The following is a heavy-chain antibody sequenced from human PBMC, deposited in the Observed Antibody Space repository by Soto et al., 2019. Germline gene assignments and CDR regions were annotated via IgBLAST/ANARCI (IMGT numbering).Heavy chain of an antibody. CDR3: ARRLYYDSSGFEGGGMDV. D-gene: IGHD3-22*01. CDR2: IYYSGST. J-gene: IGHJ6*02. CDR1: GGSIGSSRYY. Sequence: SETLSLSWTVSGGSIGSSRYYWGWIRQPPGKGLEWIGSIYYSGSTYYNPSLKSRVTISVDTSKNQFSLKLSSVTAADTAVYYCARRLYYDSSGFEGGGMDVWGQGTTVT. V-gene: IGHV4-39*01.